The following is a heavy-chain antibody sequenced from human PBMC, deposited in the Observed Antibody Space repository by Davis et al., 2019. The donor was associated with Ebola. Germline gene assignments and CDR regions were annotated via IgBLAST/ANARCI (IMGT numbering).Heavy chain of an antibody. D-gene: IGHD2-2*01. Sequence: SVKVSCKASGGTFTSYGISWVRQAPGQGLEWMGGIIPRLRAANYAQTFQGRVTITADESTDTAYMDLSSLRSEDTAVYYCARVYCSMTNWQGGCYFGMDVWGQGTTVTASS. V-gene: IGHV1-69*13. CDR1: GGTFTSYG. CDR2: IIPRLRAA. CDR3: ARVYCSMTNWQGGCYFGMDV. J-gene: IGHJ6*02.